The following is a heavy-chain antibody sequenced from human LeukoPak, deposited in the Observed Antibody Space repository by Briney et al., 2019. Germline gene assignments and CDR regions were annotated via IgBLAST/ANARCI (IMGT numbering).Heavy chain of an antibody. Sequence: GGSLRLSCAASGFTFSSYWMSWVRQAPGKGLEWVANIKQDGSEKYYVDSVKGRFTISRDNAKNSLYLQMNSLRAEDTAVYYCXXXXXXXGKXXXDXXXQGXMVT. V-gene: IGHV3-7*01. J-gene: IGHJ3*01. CDR2: IKQDGSEK. CDR3: XXXXXXXGKXXXDX. CDR1: GFTFSSYW.